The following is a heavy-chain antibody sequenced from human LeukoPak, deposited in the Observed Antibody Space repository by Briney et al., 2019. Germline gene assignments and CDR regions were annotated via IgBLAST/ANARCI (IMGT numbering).Heavy chain of an antibody. J-gene: IGHJ4*02. Sequence: GGSLRLSCAASGFTFNNYAMNWVRQAPGKGLEWVSAISSSGGSTYYADSVKGRLTASRDNSKNTLYLEMNGLTAEDTAVYYCAKDEGSVGGGLSRFDSWGQGTLVTVSS. D-gene: IGHD3-16*01. CDR3: AKDEGSVGGGLSRFDS. CDR2: ISSSGGST. V-gene: IGHV3-23*01. CDR1: GFTFNNYA.